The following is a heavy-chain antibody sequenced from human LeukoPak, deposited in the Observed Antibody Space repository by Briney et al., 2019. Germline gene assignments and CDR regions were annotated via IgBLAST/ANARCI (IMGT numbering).Heavy chain of an antibody. Sequence: PGRSLTLSCAASGFTFSSYAMSWVRQAPGKGLEWVSGILDSGYSTYYANSVKGRFTISRDNSKNTLYLQMNSLRAEDTAVYYCAKCDGYNLYYFDYWGQGTLVTVSS. V-gene: IGHV3-23*01. CDR3: AKCDGYNLYYFDY. J-gene: IGHJ4*02. CDR2: ILDSGYST. D-gene: IGHD5-24*01. CDR1: GFTFSSYA.